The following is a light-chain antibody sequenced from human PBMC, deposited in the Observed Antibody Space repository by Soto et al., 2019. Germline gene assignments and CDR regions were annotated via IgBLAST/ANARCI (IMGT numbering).Light chain of an antibody. V-gene: IGLV2-14*01. CDR2: EVS. CDR1: TSDVDDNNY. CDR3: SSYTTNKTRV. J-gene: IGLJ3*02. Sequence: QSALRQPASVSGSPGQTITISCSGTTSDVDDNNYVSWYQQHPGTAPKLMIYEVSYRPSGVSDRFSGSQSDNTASLTISGLQADDEADYYCSSYTTNKTRVFGGGTKVTVL.